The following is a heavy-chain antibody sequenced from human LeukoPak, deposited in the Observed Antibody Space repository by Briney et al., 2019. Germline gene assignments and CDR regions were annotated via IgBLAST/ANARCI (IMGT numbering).Heavy chain of an antibody. CDR1: GFTFSSYW. V-gene: IGHV3-7*01. D-gene: IGHD6-13*01. Sequence: PGGSLRLSCAASGFTFSSYWMSWVRQAPGKGLEWVANIKQDGSEKYYVDSVKGRFTVSRDNSKNTLYLQMNSLRVEDTAVYYCAKDSESAYSKSADHWGQGTLVTVSS. CDR2: IKQDGSEK. J-gene: IGHJ5*02. CDR3: AKDSESAYSKSADH.